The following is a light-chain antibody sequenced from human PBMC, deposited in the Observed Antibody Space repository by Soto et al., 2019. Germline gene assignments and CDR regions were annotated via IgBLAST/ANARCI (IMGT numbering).Light chain of an antibody. J-gene: IGKJ1*01. CDR1: QGIGSY. CDR2: AAS. Sequence: AIRMTQSPSSFSASTGDRVTITCRASQGIGSYLAWYQQKPGKAPKLLIYAASTLQSGVPSTFSGSGSGTDFTLTISRLQSEDFATYHCQQYYSYPWTFGQGTKVEIK. CDR3: QQYYSYPWT. V-gene: IGKV1-8*01.